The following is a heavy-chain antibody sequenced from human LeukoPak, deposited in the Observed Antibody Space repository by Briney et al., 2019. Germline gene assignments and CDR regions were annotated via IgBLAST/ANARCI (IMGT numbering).Heavy chain of an antibody. J-gene: IGHJ4*02. CDR3: ARGPKTEIDY. V-gene: IGHV4-59*01. CDR2: IYYSGST. CDR1: GGSISSYY. Sequence: AETLSLTCTVSGGSISSYYWSWIRQPPGKGLEWIGYIYYSGSTNYNPSLKSRVTISVDTSKNQFSLQLSSVTAADTAVYYCARGPKTEIDYWGQGTLVTVSS.